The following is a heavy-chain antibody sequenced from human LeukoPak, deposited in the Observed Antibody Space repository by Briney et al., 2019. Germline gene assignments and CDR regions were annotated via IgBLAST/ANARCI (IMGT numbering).Heavy chain of an antibody. CDR1: GGSISSYY. CDR2: IYYSGST. Sequence: PSETLSLTCTVSGGSISSYYWSWIRQPPGKGLEWIGYIYYSGSTNYKPSLKSRVTISVDTSKNQFSLKLSSVTAADTAVYYCARDDVVVVAATRGDYFDYWGQGTLVTVSS. D-gene: IGHD2-15*01. CDR3: ARDDVVVVAATRGDYFDY. V-gene: IGHV4-59*12. J-gene: IGHJ4*02.